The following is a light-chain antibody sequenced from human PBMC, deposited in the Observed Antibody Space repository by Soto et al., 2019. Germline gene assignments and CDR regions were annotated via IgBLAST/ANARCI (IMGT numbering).Light chain of an antibody. CDR2: KAS. Sequence: DIQMTQSPSTLSASVGDRVTITCRASQSISSWLAWYQQKPGKAPKLLIYKASSLESGVPSRFRGSGSGTEFTLTISSLQPDDFATYYCQQYNSYPWAFSQGTKAEIK. J-gene: IGKJ1*01. CDR3: QQYNSYPWA. V-gene: IGKV1-5*03. CDR1: QSISSW.